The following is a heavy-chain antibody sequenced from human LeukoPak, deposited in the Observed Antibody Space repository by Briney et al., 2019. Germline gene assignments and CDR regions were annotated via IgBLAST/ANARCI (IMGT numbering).Heavy chain of an antibody. J-gene: IGHJ6*02. CDR2: INHSGST. CDR1: GGSFSGCY. Sequence: SETLSLTCAVYGGSFSGCYWSWIRQPPGKGPEWIGEINHSGSTNYNPSLKSRVTISVDTSKNQFSLKLSSVTAADTAVYYCARVRRTAVSRYSGYYYYYGMDVWGQGTTVTVSS. CDR3: ARVRRTAVSRYSGYYYYYGMDV. V-gene: IGHV4-34*01. D-gene: IGHD1-26*01.